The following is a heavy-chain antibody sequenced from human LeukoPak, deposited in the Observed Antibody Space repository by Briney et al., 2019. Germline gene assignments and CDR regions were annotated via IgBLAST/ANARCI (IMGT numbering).Heavy chain of an antibody. J-gene: IGHJ4*02. CDR1: GGSIGTDSYY. D-gene: IGHD5-12*01. CDR3: VTGKYSGYYDY. Sequence: SETLSLTCSVSGGSIGTDSYYGGWVRQPPGKGLEWIGSMYYGGTTYFNPSLKSRVTLSVDTSKNDFSLRLSSVTAADSAVYFCVTGKYSGYYDYWGQGTLVTVSS. V-gene: IGHV4-39*02. CDR2: MYYGGTT.